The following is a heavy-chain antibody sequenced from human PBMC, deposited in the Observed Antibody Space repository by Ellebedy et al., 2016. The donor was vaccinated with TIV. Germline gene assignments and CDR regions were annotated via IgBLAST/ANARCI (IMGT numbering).Heavy chain of an antibody. Sequence: GSLRLXXTFYGGSFRGYYWSWLRQPPGKGLEWIGEINHGGHSNYNPSLKSRFTMSVDTSKDQFSLKLSSVTAADTAVYYCARRLASGSSSPFDSWGQGTSVTVSS. CDR1: GGSFRGYY. V-gene: IGHV4-34*01. CDR2: INHGGHS. J-gene: IGHJ3*01. D-gene: IGHD3-10*01. CDR3: ARRLASGSSSPFDS.